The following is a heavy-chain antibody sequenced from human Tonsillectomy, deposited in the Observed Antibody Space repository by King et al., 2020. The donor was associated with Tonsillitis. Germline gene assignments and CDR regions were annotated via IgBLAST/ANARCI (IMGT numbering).Heavy chain of an antibody. CDR3: ARSGYRSSWSLYYYYYYMDV. Sequence: LQLQESGPGLVKPSETLSLTCTVSGGSISSYYWSWIRQPPGKGLEWIGYIYYSGSTNYNPSLKSRVTISVDTSKNQFSLKLSSVTAADTAVYYCARSGYRSSWSLYYYYYYMDVWGKGTTVTVSS. V-gene: IGHV4-59*01. CDR1: GGSISSYY. CDR2: IYYSGST. J-gene: IGHJ6*03. D-gene: IGHD6-13*01.